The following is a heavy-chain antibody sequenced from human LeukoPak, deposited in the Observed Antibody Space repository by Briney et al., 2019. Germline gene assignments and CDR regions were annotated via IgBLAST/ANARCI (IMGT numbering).Heavy chain of an antibody. Sequence: PGGSLRLSCAASGFTFSSYSMNWVRQAPGKGLEWVSSISSSSSYIYYADSVKGQFTISRDNAKSSLYLQMNSLRAEDTAVYYCARDGGNGGSQFDYWGQGTLVTVSS. V-gene: IGHV3-21*01. CDR3: ARDGGNGGSQFDY. D-gene: IGHD1-1*01. CDR2: ISSSSSYI. J-gene: IGHJ4*02. CDR1: GFTFSSYS.